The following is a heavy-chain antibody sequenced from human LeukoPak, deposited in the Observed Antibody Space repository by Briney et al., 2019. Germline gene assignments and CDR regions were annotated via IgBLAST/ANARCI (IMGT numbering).Heavy chain of an antibody. D-gene: IGHD1-26*01. J-gene: IGHJ4*02. CDR2: IYYSGST. V-gene: IGHV4-39*01. Sequence: SETLSLTCTVSGGSISSSSYYWGWIRQPPGKGLEWIGSIYYSGSTYYNPSLKSRVTISVDMSKNQFSLKLSSVTAADTAVYYCATTVDSGSYLFDYWGQGTLVTVSS. CDR1: GGSISSSSYY. CDR3: ATTVDSGSYLFDY.